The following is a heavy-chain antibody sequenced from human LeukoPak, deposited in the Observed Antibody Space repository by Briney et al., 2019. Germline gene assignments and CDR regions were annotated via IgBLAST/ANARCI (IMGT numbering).Heavy chain of an antibody. V-gene: IGHV3-74*01. CDR2: IKGDGSYT. CDR3: AKDYSTIPAAANPLFDY. CDR1: GFTYNSYW. Sequence: GGSLRLSCAASGFTYNSYWMHWVRQAPGKGLVWVARIKGDGSYTFYADSVKGRFTISRDNSKNTLYLQMHSLRADDTAVYYCAKDYSTIPAAANPLFDYWGRGVLVTVSS. J-gene: IGHJ4*02. D-gene: IGHD6-13*01.